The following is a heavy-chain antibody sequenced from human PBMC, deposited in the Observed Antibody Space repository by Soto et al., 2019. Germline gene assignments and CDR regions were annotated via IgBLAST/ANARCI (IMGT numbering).Heavy chain of an antibody. J-gene: IGHJ5*02. CDR3: ARYYYDSSGGGPYNWFDP. V-gene: IGHV1-18*01. D-gene: IGHD3-22*01. CDR2: ISAYNGNT. CDR1: GYTFTSYG. Sequence: ASVKVSCKASGYTFTSYGISWVRQAPGQGLEWMGWISAYNGNTNYAQKLQGRVTMTTDTSTSTAYMELRSLRSDDTAVFYCARYYYDSSGGGPYNWFDPWGQGTLVTVSS.